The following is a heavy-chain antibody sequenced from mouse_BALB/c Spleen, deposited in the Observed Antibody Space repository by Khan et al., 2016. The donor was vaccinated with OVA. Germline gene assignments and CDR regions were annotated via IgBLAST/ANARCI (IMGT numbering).Heavy chain of an antibody. CDR2: IWSGGST. CDR1: GFSLTNYG. CDR3: ARGNGYFVWYFDV. V-gene: IGHV2-2*02. J-gene: IGHJ1*01. D-gene: IGHD1-2*01. Sequence: QVQLKQSGPGLVQPSQSLSITCTVPGFSLTNYGVHWVRQYPGKGLEWLGVIWSGGSTDYNAAFISRLSISKDNSKRQVFFIMNSLQASDTAIYYCARGNGYFVWYFDVWGAGTTVTVSS.